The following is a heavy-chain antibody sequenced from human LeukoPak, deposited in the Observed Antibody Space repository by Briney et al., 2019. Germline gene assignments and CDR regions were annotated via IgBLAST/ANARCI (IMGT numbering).Heavy chain of an antibody. CDR1: GFTFDDYG. V-gene: IGHV3-7*01. D-gene: IGHD3-10*01. Sequence: GGSLRLSCAASGFTFDDYGMSWVRQAPGKGLEWVANIKHDGSEKYFVDSVKGRFTISRDNAKNSLYPQLNSLRAEDTAVYYCARPDGSGSFYRSDYWGQGSLVTVSS. J-gene: IGHJ4*02. CDR3: ARPDGSGSFYRSDY. CDR2: IKHDGSEK.